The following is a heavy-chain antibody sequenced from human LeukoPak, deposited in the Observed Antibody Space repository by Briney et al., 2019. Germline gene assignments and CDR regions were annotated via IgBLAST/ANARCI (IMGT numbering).Heavy chain of an antibody. D-gene: IGHD1-26*01. V-gene: IGHV1-2*02. CDR2: INPNSGGT. CDR1: GYTFTTYG. CDR3: ARGRVGAMTSPFDY. J-gene: IGHJ4*02. Sequence: ASVKVSCKASGYTFTTYGVSWVRQAPGQGLEWMGWINPNSGGTNYAQKFQGRVTMTRDTSISTAYMELSRLRSDDTAVYYCARGRVGAMTSPFDYWGQGTLVTVSS.